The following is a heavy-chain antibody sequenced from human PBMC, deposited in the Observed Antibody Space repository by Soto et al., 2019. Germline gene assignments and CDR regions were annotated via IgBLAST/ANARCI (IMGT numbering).Heavy chain of an antibody. Sequence: PGGSLRLSCAASGFTFSSYEMNWVRQAPGKGLEWVSYISSSGSTIYYADSVKGRFTISRDNAKNSLYLQMNSLRAEDTAVYYCAREEGSYYFEYYYGMDVWGQGTTVTVSS. J-gene: IGHJ6*02. CDR1: GFTFSSYE. CDR3: AREEGSYYFEYYYGMDV. CDR2: ISSSGSTI. D-gene: IGHD1-26*01. V-gene: IGHV3-48*03.